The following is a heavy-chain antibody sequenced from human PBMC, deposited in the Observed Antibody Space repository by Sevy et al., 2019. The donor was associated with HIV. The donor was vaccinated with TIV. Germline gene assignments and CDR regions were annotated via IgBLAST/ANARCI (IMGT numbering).Heavy chain of an antibody. CDR1: GFTFRSFS. CDR2: IWYDGRTK. CDR3: ARDSARVIVPTAGFDS. Sequence: GGSLRLSCSASGFTFRSFSMHWVRQAPGKGLEWVAAIWYDGRTKQYADSVKGRFTISRDNSKNMLTLEMNSLRAEDTALSFCARDSARVIVPTAGFDSWGQGTVVTVSS. D-gene: IGHD1-1*01. V-gene: IGHV3-33*01. J-gene: IGHJ5*01.